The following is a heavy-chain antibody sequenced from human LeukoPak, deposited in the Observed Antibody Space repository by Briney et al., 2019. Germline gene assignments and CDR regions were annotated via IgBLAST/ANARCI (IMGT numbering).Heavy chain of an antibody. CDR1: GFTLSNYW. J-gene: IGHJ5*01. V-gene: IGHV3-74*01. Sequence: GGSLRLSCAASGFTLSNYWMHWVRQAPGKGLVWVSRIKGDGSHTIYADSVKGRFTISRDNAKNTLYLQMMSLRAEDTAVYYCVRDWDHFDFDSWGQGTLVTVSS. CDR2: IKGDGSHT. D-gene: IGHD3-9*01. CDR3: VRDWDHFDFDS.